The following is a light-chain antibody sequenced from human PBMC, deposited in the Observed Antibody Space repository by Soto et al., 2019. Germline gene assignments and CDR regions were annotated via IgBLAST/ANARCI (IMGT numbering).Light chain of an antibody. CDR3: QQYDSYPIT. CDR2: DAS. CDR1: QSIRSW. J-gene: IGKJ5*01. Sequence: DIQMTQSPSSLSASVGDRVTITCRASQSIRSWLAWYQQKPGKAPKLLIYDASSLESGVPSRFSGSGSGTEFTLTISSLQPEDFATYYCQQYDSYPITFGQGTRLEIK. V-gene: IGKV1-5*01.